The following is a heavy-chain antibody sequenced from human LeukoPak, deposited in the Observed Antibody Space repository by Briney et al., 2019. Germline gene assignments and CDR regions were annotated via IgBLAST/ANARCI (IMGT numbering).Heavy chain of an antibody. CDR3: AKTDTYYDFWSGLDY. J-gene: IGHJ4*02. V-gene: IGHV3-64*04. CDR1: GFTFSSYA. CDR2: ISSNGGST. Sequence: GGSLRLSCSASGFTFSSYAMHWVRQAPGKGLEYVSAISSNGGSTYYADSVKGRFTISRDNSKNTLYLQMNSLRAEDTAVYYCAKTDTYYDFWSGLDYWGQGTLVTVSS. D-gene: IGHD3-3*01.